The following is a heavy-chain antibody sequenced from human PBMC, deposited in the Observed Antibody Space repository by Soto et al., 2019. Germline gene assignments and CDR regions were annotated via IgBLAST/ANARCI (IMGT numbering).Heavy chain of an antibody. CDR1: GFTFSSYG. J-gene: IGHJ6*02. V-gene: IGHV3-30*18. Sequence: PGGSLRLSCAASGFTFSSYGMHWVRQAPGKGLEWVAVISYDGSNKYYADSVKGRFTVSRDNSKNTLYLQMNSLRAEDTAVYYCAKADSYYYYGMDVWGQGTTVTVSS. CDR2: ISYDGSNK. CDR3: AKADSYYYYGMDV. D-gene: IGHD2-21*02.